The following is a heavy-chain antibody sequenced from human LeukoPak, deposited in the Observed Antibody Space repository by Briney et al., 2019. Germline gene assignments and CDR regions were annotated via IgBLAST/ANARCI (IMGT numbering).Heavy chain of an antibody. CDR2: ISYDGSNK. CDR1: GFTFSSYG. Sequence: GGSLRLSCAASGFTFSSYGMHWVRQAPGKGLEWVAVISYDGSNKYYADSVKGRFTISRDNSKNTLYLQMNSLRAEDTAVYYCAKDTDFAPGYYDSSGYSFDYWGRGTLVTVSS. J-gene: IGHJ4*02. V-gene: IGHV3-30*18. D-gene: IGHD3-22*01. CDR3: AKDTDFAPGYYDSSGYSFDY.